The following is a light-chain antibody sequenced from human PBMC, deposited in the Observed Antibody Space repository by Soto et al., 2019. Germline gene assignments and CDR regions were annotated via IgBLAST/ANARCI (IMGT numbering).Light chain of an antibody. CDR1: QTVLNNY. J-gene: IGKJ1*01. CDR3: QQYGSSPTT. Sequence: EIVLTQSPGTLSLSPGERATLSCRASQTVLNNYLTWYQQKPGQAPRRLIFGASIRAAGIPDRFSGSGSGTDFTLTISRLEPEDFAVYYCQQYGSSPTTFGQGTKVAIK. V-gene: IGKV3-20*01. CDR2: GAS.